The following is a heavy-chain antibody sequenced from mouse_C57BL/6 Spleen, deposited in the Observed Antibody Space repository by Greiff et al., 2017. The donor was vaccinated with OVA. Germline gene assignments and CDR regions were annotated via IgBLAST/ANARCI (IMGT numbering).Heavy chain of an antibody. J-gene: IGHJ1*03. CDR3: ARGLFFRGWYFDV. CDR2: FHPYNDDT. Sequence: QVHVKQSGAELVKPGASVKMSCKASGYTFTTYPIEWMKQNHGKSLEWIGNFHPYNDDTKYNEKFKGKATLTVEKSSSTVYLELSRLTSDDSAVYYCARGLFFRGWYFDVWGTGTTVTVSS. V-gene: IGHV1-47*01. D-gene: IGHD3-3*01. CDR1: GYTFTTYP.